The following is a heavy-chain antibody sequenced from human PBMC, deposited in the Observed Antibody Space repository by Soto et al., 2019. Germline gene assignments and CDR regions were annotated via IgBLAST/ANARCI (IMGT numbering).Heavy chain of an antibody. D-gene: IGHD3-3*01. CDR2: INPNSGVT. V-gene: IGHV1-2*02. CDR1: GYIFSGYY. CDR3: ARDAVVLDFWNPIWFDT. J-gene: IGHJ5*02. Sequence: ASVKVSCKTSGYIFSGYYMHWVRQAPGQGLEWMGWINPNSGVTSYAQKFQGRATMSRDTSITTVYMELRRLTSDDTAVYYCARDAVVLDFWNPIWFDTWGQGTQVTVSS.